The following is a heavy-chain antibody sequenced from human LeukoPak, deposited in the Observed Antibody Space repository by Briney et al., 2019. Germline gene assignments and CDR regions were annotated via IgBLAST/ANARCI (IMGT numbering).Heavy chain of an antibody. CDR1: GGSISSGGYY. Sequence: SQTLSLTCTVSGGSISSGGYYWSWIRQHPGKGLEWIGYIYYSGSTYYNPSPKSRVTISVDTSKNQFSLKLSSVTAADTAVYYCARNYNDYNNWFDPWGQGTLVTVSS. D-gene: IGHD4-11*01. CDR2: IYYSGST. V-gene: IGHV4-31*03. CDR3: ARNYNDYNNWFDP. J-gene: IGHJ5*02.